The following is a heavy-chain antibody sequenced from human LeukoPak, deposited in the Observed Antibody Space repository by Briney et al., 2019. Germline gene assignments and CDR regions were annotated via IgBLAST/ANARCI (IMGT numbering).Heavy chain of an antibody. CDR2: IFYIGNT. V-gene: IGHV4-39*01. CDR3: ARALSSSWALFDY. D-gene: IGHD6-13*01. Sequence: SETLSLTCTVSGGSISSSDYYWVWIRQPPGKGLEWVGTIFYIGNTYYNPSLRSRVTTSVDTSMNQFSLKLSSVTAADTAVYYCARALSSSWALFDYWGPGTLVTVSS. J-gene: IGHJ4*02. CDR1: GGSISSSDYY.